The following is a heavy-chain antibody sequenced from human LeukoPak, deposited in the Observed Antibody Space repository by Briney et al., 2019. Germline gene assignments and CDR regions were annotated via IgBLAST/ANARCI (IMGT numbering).Heavy chain of an antibody. J-gene: IGHJ3*02. V-gene: IGHV4-59*02. CDR3: ARERDGYNSDAFDI. D-gene: IGHD5-24*01. CDR1: GGSVSSYY. CDR2: IYYSGST. Sequence: SDTLSLTCTVSGGSVSSYYWSWLRQPPGKGLEWIGYIYYSGSTNYNPSLKSRVTISVDTSKNQFSLKLSSVTAADTAVYYCARERDGYNSDAFDIWGQGTMVTVSS.